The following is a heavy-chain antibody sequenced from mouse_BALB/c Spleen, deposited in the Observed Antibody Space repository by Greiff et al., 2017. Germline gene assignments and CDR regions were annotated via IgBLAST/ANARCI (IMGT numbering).Heavy chain of an antibody. V-gene: IGHV3-2*02. J-gene: IGHJ3*01. Sequence: EVQLQQSGPGLVKPSQSLSLTCTATGYSITSDYAWNWIRQFPGNKLEWRSYISYSGSTSYNPSLKSQSSITRDTSTNQSFLQLNSVTTEDTATYYCAQAAWHFAYWGQGTLVTVSA. CDR1: GYSITSDYA. D-gene: IGHD6-1*01. CDR3: AQAAWHFAY. CDR2: ISYSGST.